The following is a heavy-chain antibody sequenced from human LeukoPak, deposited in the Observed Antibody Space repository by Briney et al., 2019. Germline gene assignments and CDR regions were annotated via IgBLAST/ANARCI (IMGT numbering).Heavy chain of an antibody. CDR2: IGTAGDT. CDR3: ARDFRSSGWYAQDY. J-gene: IGHJ4*02. Sequence: GGSLRLSCAASGFTFSSYDMHWVRQATGKGLEWVSAIGTAGDTYYPGSVKGRFTISRENAKNSLYLQMNSLRAEDTAVCYCARDFRSSGWYAQDYWGQGTLVTVSS. V-gene: IGHV3-13*01. D-gene: IGHD6-19*01. CDR1: GFTFSSYD.